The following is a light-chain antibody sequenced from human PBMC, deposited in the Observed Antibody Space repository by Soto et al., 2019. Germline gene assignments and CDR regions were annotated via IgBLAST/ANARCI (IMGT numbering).Light chain of an antibody. CDR1: QSVSSN. V-gene: IGKV3-15*01. J-gene: IGKJ5*01. CDR3: QQYKNWPPIT. CDR2: GAS. Sequence: EIVLTQSPATLSVSPGERATLSCRASQSVSSNFAWYQQKPGQAPRLLIYGASTRATGIPARFSGSGSGTEFTLTISSLQSEDFAVYYCQQYKNWPPITFGQGTRLEIK.